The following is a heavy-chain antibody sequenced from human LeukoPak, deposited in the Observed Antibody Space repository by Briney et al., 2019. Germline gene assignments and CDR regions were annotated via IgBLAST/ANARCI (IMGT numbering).Heavy chain of an antibody. D-gene: IGHD2-2*01. J-gene: IGHJ4*02. CDR3: ARECSSTSCYGYYFDY. Sequence: PSETLSLTCTVSGGSISSYYWSWIRQPPGKGLEWIWYIYYSGSTNCNPSLKSRVTISVDTSKNQFSLKLSSVTAADTAVYYCARECSSTSCYGYYFDYWGQGTLVTVSS. V-gene: IGHV4-59*01. CDR2: IYYSGST. CDR1: GGSISSYY.